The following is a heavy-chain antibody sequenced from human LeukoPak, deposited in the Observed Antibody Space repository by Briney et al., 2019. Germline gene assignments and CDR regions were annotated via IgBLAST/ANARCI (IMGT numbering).Heavy chain of an antibody. Sequence: PAETLSLTCTVSGVSISSYYWSWLRQPAGKGLEWIGRIYTSGSTNYNPSLKSRVTMSVDTSKNQYSLKLSSVTAADTAVYYCARDCTIAAAGICYYYYYGMDVWGQGTTVTVSS. CDR3: ARDCTIAAAGICYYYYYGMDV. V-gene: IGHV4-4*07. CDR2: IYTSGST. J-gene: IGHJ6*02. D-gene: IGHD6-13*01. CDR1: GVSISSYY.